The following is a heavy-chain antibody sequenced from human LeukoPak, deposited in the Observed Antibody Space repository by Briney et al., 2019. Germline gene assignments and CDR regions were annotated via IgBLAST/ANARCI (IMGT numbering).Heavy chain of an antibody. V-gene: IGHV1-8*01. Sequence: GASVKLSCKASGYTFTSYDINWVRQATGQGLEWMGWMNPNSGNTGYAQKFQGRVTMTRNTSISTAYMELSSLRSEDTAVYYCARAGVFRYSSGWYGGYYYYYYMDVWGKGTTVTVSS. CDR3: ARAGVFRYSSGWYGGYYYYYYMDV. J-gene: IGHJ6*03. CDR1: GYTFTSYD. D-gene: IGHD6-19*01. CDR2: MNPNSGNT.